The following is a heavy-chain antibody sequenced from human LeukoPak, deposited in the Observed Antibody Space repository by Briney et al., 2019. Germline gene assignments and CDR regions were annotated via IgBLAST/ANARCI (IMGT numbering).Heavy chain of an antibody. CDR2: IRYDGSNK. Sequence: PGGSLRLSCAASGFTFSSYGMHWVRQAPGKGLEWVAFIRYDGSNKYYADSVKGRFTISRDNSKNTLYLQMNSLRAEDTAVYYCAKDHYYGSGSLGYWGQGTLVTVSS. CDR3: AKDHYYGSGSLGY. J-gene: IGHJ4*02. D-gene: IGHD3-10*01. V-gene: IGHV3-30*02. CDR1: GFTFSSYG.